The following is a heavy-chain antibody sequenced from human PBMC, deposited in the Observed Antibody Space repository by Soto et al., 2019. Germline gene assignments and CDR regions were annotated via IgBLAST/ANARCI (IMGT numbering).Heavy chain of an antibody. J-gene: IGHJ5*02. CDR2: IFPSDSDT. CDR3: ARKDKSGYFNWFDP. D-gene: IGHD3-22*01. CDR1: GYRFTSYW. V-gene: IGHV5-51*01. Sequence: GESLKISCRTSGYRFTSYWIAWVRQMPGKGLEWMGIIFPSDSDTRYSPSFQDQVTISADRSTSTVFLQWASLKASDTAVYFCARKDKSGYFNWFDPWGQGTLVTVSS.